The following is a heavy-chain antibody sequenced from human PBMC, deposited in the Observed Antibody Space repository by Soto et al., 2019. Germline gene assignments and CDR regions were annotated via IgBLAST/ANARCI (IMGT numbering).Heavy chain of an antibody. Sequence: GASVKVSCKASGYTFTSYGISWVRQAPGQGLEWMGWISAYNGNTNYAQKLQGRVTMTTDTSTSTAYMELRSLRSDVTAVYYCAREDQLLFPYYYGMDVWGQGTTVTVSS. V-gene: IGHV1-18*04. CDR3: AREDQLLFPYYYGMDV. J-gene: IGHJ6*02. D-gene: IGHD2-2*01. CDR1: GYTFTSYG. CDR2: ISAYNGNT.